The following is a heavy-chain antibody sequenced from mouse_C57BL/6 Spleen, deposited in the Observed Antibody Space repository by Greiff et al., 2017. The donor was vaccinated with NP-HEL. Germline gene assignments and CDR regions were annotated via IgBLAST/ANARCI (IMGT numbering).Heavy chain of an antibody. D-gene: IGHD3-2*02. V-gene: IGHV1-64*01. J-gene: IGHJ2*01. Sequence: QVQLHQSGAELVKPGASVKLSCKASGYTFTSYWMHWVKQRPGQGLEWIGMIHPNSGSTNYNEKFKSKATLTVDKSSSTAYMQLSSLTSEDSAVYYCALDSSKGDYWGQGTTLTVSS. CDR1: GYTFTSYW. CDR3: ALDSSKGDY. CDR2: IHPNSGST.